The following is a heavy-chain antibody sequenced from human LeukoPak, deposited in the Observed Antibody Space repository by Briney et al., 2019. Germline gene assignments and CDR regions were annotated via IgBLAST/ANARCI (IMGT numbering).Heavy chain of an antibody. Sequence: TGGSLRLSCAASGFTFSSYWMHWVRQAPGKGLVWVSRTNSDGSSTSYADSVKGRFTISRDNAKNTLYLQMNSLRAEDTAVYYCARPRIAVAIFDYWGQGTLVTVSS. CDR2: TNSDGSST. D-gene: IGHD6-19*01. V-gene: IGHV3-74*01. CDR3: ARPRIAVAIFDY. J-gene: IGHJ4*02. CDR1: GFTFSSYW.